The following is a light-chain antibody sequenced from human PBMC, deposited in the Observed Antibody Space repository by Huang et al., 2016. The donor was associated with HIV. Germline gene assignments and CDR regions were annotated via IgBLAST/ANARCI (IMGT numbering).Light chain of an antibody. Sequence: EVVMTQSPATLSVSPGETATPSCRASESVSNNLAWYQQKPGQAPRLLIHSASTRATGIPGRCRCRGSGTEFTLTISSLQSEDFAVYYCQQYHIWPPRTFGQGTKVEIK. CDR1: ESVSNN. CDR3: QQYHIWPPRT. CDR2: SAS. J-gene: IGKJ1*01. V-gene: IGKV3-15*01.